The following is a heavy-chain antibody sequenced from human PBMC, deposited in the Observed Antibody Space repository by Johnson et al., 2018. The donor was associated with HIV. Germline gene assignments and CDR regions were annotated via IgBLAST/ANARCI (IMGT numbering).Heavy chain of an antibody. Sequence: VQLVESGGGVVQPGGSLRLSCAASGFAVSSNYMNWVRQTPGKVLAWVSILYSAGSAYYADSVTGRFTISRDNSKNTLYLQMNSLRPEDTAVYYCARAPPYYGGYSVSDAFDIWGQGTMVTVSS. CDR1: GFAVSSNY. V-gene: IGHV3-66*02. D-gene: IGHD3-22*01. CDR2: LYSAGSA. CDR3: ARAPPYYGGYSVSDAFDI. J-gene: IGHJ3*02.